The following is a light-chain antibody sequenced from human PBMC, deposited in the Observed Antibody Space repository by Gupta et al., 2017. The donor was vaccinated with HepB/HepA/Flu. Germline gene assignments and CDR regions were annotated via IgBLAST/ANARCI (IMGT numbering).Light chain of an antibody. CDR1: QDITNY. CDR3: QKDNSAPFT. Sequence: DIQITHSPSSLSASVGDRVTITCRASQDITNYLAWYQQKPGKVPKLLIYGASTLQSGVPSRFSGSGSGTXFVLTIXSLQPEAVATYYCQKDNSAPFTFGXGTKVDIK. V-gene: IGKV1-27*01. CDR2: GAS. J-gene: IGKJ3*01.